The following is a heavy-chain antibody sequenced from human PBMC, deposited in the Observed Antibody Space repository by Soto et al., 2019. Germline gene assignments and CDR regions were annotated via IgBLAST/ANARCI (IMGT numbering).Heavy chain of an antibody. CDR1: GFTLRSHR. Sequence: EVQLVESGGGLVQPGGSLRVSCAASGFTLRSHRIHWVRQAPGKGLEWVSRIDTDGGGTSYADSVKGRFTISTDNAKNTVDQQMNGLRAEDKAVYYCATGFDLWGQGTLVTVSS. V-gene: IGHV3-74*01. CDR3: ATGFDL. CDR2: IDTDGGGT. J-gene: IGHJ5*02.